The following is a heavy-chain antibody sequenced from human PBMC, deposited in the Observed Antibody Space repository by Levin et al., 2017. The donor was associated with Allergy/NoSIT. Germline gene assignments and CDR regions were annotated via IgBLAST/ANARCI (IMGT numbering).Heavy chain of an antibody. J-gene: IGHJ2*01. CDR2: ISRTGTDT. CDR1: GFTFSSNA. D-gene: IGHD1-14*01. CDR3: TKSGRNNAY. Sequence: PGGSLRLSCAASGFTFSSNAMSWVRQAPGKGLQWVSAISRTGTDTYYADPVKGRFTISRDNSKNMLYLQMNSLRADDTAGYYSTKSGRNNAYWGRGTLLTVSS. V-gene: IGHV3-23*01.